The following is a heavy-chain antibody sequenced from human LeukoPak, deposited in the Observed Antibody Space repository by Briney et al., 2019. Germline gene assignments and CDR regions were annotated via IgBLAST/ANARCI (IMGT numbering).Heavy chain of an antibody. V-gene: IGHV1-69*13. J-gene: IGHJ6*02. CDR1: GGTFSSYA. CDR2: IIPIFGTA. D-gene: IGHD2-15*01. Sequence: SVKVSCKASGGTFSSYAISWVRQAPGQGLEWMGGIIPIFGTANYTQKFQGRVTITADESTSTAYMELSSLRSEDTAVYYCARSKDIVVVVAATPLYYYYGMDVWGQGTTVTVSS. CDR3: ARSKDIVVVVAATPLYYYYGMDV.